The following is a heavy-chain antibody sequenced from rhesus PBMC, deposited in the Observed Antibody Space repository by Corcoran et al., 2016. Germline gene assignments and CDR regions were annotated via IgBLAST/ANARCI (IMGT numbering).Heavy chain of an antibody. CDR2: IYGSGSST. CDR3: ARGNSGSWNVFGY. Sequence: QLQLQESGPGLVKPSETMSVTCAVSGGSISRSYWSWIRQSPGKGLRWIVYIYGSGSSTNYNPSLKSRVTLSVDTSKNQLSRKLSSVTTADTAVYYCARGNSGSWNVFGYWGQGVLVTVSS. CDR1: GGSISRSY. V-gene: IGHV4-169*01. J-gene: IGHJ4*01. D-gene: IGHD6-25*01.